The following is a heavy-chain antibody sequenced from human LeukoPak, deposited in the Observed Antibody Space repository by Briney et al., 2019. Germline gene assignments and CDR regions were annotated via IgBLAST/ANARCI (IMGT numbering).Heavy chain of an antibody. V-gene: IGHV4-4*09. CDR2: TYTSGST. CDR3: ARLDTYCSSTSCYKHFDY. J-gene: IGHJ4*02. CDR1: GGSISSYY. D-gene: IGHD2-2*02. Sequence: SETLSLTCTVSGGSISSYYWSWIRQPPGKGLGWIGYTYTSGSTNYNPSLKSRVTISVDTSKNQFSPKLSSVTAADTAVYYCARLDTYCSSTSCYKHFDYWGQRTLVTVSS.